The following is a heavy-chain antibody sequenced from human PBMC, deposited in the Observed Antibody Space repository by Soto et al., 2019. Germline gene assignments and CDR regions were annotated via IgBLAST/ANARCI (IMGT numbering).Heavy chain of an antibody. J-gene: IGHJ6*02. V-gene: IGHV4-34*01. CDR1: GGSFSGYY. CDR2: INHSGST. Sequence: AETLSLTCAVYGGSFSGYYWGWIRQPPGKGLEWIGEINHSGSTNYNPSLKSRVTISVDTSKNQFSLKLSSVTAADTAVYYCARVRRKYYYGSGSYLSGGGMDVWGQGTTVTVSS. CDR3: ARVRRKYYYGSGSYLSGGGMDV. D-gene: IGHD3-10*01.